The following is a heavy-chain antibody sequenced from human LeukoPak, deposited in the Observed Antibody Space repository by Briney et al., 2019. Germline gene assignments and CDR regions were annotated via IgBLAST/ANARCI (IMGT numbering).Heavy chain of an antibody. CDR1: GYSISSGYY. CDR2: IYHAGST. CDR3: ARELLGYCSSTSCSPPNWFDP. V-gene: IGHV4-38-2*02. D-gene: IGHD2-2*01. J-gene: IGHJ5*02. Sequence: SETLSLTCTVSGYSISSGYYWGWIRQSPGKGLEWIGSIYHAGSTFHNPSLKSRVTISVDTSKNQFSLKLSSVTAADTAVYYCARELLGYCSSTSCSPPNWFDPWGQGTLVTVSS.